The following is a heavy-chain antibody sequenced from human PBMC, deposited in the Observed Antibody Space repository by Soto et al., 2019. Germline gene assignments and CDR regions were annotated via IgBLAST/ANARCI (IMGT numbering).Heavy chain of an antibody. Sequence: QMQLVQSGPEVKKPGTSVKVSCKASGFTFTSSAVQWVRQARGQRLEWIGWIVVGSGSTNYAQKFQERVTITKDMSTSEAYMELSSLRSDDTAVYYCAAERRTPFGMDVWGQGTTVTVSS. J-gene: IGHJ6*02. CDR2: IVVGSGST. CDR1: GFTFTSSA. CDR3: AAERRTPFGMDV. V-gene: IGHV1-58*01. D-gene: IGHD2-2*01.